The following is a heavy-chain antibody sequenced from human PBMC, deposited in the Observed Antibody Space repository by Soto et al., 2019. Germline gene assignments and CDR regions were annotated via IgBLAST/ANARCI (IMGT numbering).Heavy chain of an antibody. CDR3: AKSPRRGNSPPHWFDP. J-gene: IGHJ5*02. D-gene: IGHD4-4*01. CDR1: GFTFSSYA. Sequence: GGSRRLSCAASGFTFSSYAMSWVRQAPGKGLEWVSAISGSGGSTYYADSVKGRFTISRDNSKNTLYLQMNSLRAEDTAVYYCAKSPRRGNSPPHWFDPWGQGTLGTV. V-gene: IGHV3-23*01. CDR2: ISGSGGST.